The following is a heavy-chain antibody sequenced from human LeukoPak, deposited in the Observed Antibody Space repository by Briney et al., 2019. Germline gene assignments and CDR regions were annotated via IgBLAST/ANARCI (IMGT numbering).Heavy chain of an antibody. Sequence: SETLSLTCTVSGGSISSSSYYWGWIRQPPGKGLEWIGSIYYSGSTNYNPSLKSRVTISVDTSKNQFSLKLSSVTAADTAVYYCARGKRRSYYDSSGYNDYWGQGTLVTVSS. D-gene: IGHD3-22*01. V-gene: IGHV4-39*07. J-gene: IGHJ4*02. CDR3: ARGKRRSYYDSSGYNDY. CDR1: GGSISSSSYY. CDR2: IYYSGST.